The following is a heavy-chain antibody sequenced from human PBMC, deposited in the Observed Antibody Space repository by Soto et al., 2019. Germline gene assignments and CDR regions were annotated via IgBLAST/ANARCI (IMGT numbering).Heavy chain of an antibody. D-gene: IGHD5-12*01. CDR2: IIPIFGTA. J-gene: IGHJ4*02. CDR1: GGTFSSYA. Sequence: QVQLVQSGAEVKKPGSSVKVSCKASGGTFSSYAISWVRQAPGQGLEWMGGIIPIFGTANYAQKFQGRVTITADESTSTAYMELSSLRSEDTAVYYWARGGERRDGYWADYWGQGTLVTVSS. V-gene: IGHV1-69*12. CDR3: ARGGERRDGYWADY.